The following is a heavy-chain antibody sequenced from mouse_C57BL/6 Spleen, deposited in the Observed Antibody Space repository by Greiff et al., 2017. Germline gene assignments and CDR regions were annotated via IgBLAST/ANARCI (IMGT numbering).Heavy chain of an antibody. J-gene: IGHJ3*01. CDR3: TEWNYGAWFAY. CDR2: IRLKSDNYAT. D-gene: IGHD1-1*01. CDR1: GFTFSNYW. Sequence: EVKLMESGGGLVQPGGSMKLSCVASGFTFSNYWMNWVRQSPEKGLEWVAQIRLKSDNYATHYAESVKVRFTISRDDSKSSVYLQMNNLRAEDTGIYYCTEWNYGAWFAYWGQGTLVTVSA. V-gene: IGHV6-3*01.